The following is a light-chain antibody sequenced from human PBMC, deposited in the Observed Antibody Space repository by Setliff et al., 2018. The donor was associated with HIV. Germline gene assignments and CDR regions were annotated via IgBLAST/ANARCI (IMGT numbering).Light chain of an antibody. Sequence: QSVLAQPRSVSGSPGQSVAISCTGTSSDVGAYNYVSWYQHHPGKAPKLMIYDVTKRPSGVPDRFFGSKSGNTASLTISGLQAEDDADYFCSSYAGTYIRIFGGGTK. V-gene: IGLV2-11*01. J-gene: IGLJ2*01. CDR1: SSDVGAYNY. CDR2: DVT. CDR3: SSYAGTYIRI.